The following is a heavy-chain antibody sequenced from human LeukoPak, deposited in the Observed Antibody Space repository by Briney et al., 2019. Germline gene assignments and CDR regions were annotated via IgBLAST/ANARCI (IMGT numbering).Heavy chain of an antibody. CDR1: GDSISSYY. CDR3: ARLVILGYYFDY. Sequence: PSETLSLTCTVSGDSISSYYWSWIRQPPGKGLEWIGFIYYSGSTNYNPSLKSRVTISVDTSKNQFSLKLSSVTAADTAVYYCARLVILGYYFDYWGQGTLVTVSS. D-gene: IGHD2-8*02. V-gene: IGHV4-59*08. J-gene: IGHJ4*02. CDR2: IYYSGST.